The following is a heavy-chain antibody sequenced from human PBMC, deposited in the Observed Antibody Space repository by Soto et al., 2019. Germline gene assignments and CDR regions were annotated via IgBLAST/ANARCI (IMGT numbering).Heavy chain of an antibody. CDR1: GFVFGNYA. CDR3: AKGPTIFGVDPFYYIRDV. CDR2: ISGSGRIT. D-gene: IGHD3-3*01. J-gene: IGHJ6*02. V-gene: IGHV3-23*01. Sequence: GGSLRLSCAASGFVFGNYAMTWGRQVPGKGLEWVSGISGSGRITHYADSVKGRFTISRDNSNNTLYLQVTSLRAEDTAVYHCAKGPTIFGVDPFYYIRDVWGQGTTVTVSS.